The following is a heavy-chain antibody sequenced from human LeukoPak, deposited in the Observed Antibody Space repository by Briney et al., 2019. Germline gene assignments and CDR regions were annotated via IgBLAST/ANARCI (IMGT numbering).Heavy chain of an antibody. Sequence: QTGGSLRLSCAGSGFPFRNYGMHWVRQSPGKGLEWLALISPDGRSEYYAGSVKGRFTISRDNSKSTVYLQMNSLRPEDTASYYCAKDYGGASNFWGQGTLLTVSS. J-gene: IGHJ4*02. D-gene: IGHD3-16*01. CDR3: AKDYGGASNF. V-gene: IGHV3-30*18. CDR1: GFPFRNYG. CDR2: ISPDGRSE.